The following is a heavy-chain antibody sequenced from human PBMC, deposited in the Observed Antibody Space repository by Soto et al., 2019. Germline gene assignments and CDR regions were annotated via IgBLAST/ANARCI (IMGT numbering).Heavy chain of an antibody. CDR1: GFTFIIYA. Sequence: GSLSLSCSASGFTFIIYAMRWVRQAPGKGLEWVSAISGSGGSTYYADSVKGRFTISRDNSKNTLYLQMNSLRAEDTAVYYCAKDNVGDAFDIWGQGKMVNVSS. V-gene: IGHV3-23*01. J-gene: IGHJ3*02. D-gene: IGHD3-16*01. CDR3: AKDNVGDAFDI. CDR2: ISGSGGST.